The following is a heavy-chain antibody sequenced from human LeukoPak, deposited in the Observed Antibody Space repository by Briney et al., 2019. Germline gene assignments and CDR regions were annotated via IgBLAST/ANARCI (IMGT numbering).Heavy chain of an antibody. D-gene: IGHD6-13*01. Sequence: ASVKVSCKASGYTFTGYYMHWVRQAPGQGLEWMGGFDPEDGETIYAQKFQGRVTMTEDTSTDTAYMELSSLRSEDTAMFYCATLGPLIAGAVAYWGQGTLVTVSS. CDR1: GYTFTGYY. CDR2: FDPEDGET. CDR3: ATLGPLIAGAVAY. J-gene: IGHJ4*02. V-gene: IGHV1-24*01.